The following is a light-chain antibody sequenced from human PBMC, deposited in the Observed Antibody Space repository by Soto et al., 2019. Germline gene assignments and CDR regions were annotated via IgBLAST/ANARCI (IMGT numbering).Light chain of an antibody. CDR2: DAS. CDR3: QQYNDDLT. J-gene: IGKJ4*01. CDR1: QSVSSN. V-gene: IGKV3D-15*01. Sequence: EIVMTQSPATLSVSPGERATLSCRASQSVSSNLAWYHQKPGQAPRLIIYDASTRATGIPARLSGSGSGTDFALTISSLQSEAFAVYYCQQYNDDLTFGGATKVDIK.